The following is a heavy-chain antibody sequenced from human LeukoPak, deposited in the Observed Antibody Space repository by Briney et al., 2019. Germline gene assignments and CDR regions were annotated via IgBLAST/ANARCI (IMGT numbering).Heavy chain of an antibody. D-gene: IGHD3-22*01. Sequence: GSLRLSCAASGFIVNNKYMTWVRQAPGKGLEWASGINWNGGSTGYADSVKGRFTISRDNSKNTLYLQMNSLRAEDTAVYYCAKDYYDSSGGGPYYFDYWGQGTLVTVSS. J-gene: IGHJ4*02. CDR1: GFIVNNKY. CDR3: AKDYYDSSGGGPYYFDY. CDR2: INWNGGST. V-gene: IGHV3-20*04.